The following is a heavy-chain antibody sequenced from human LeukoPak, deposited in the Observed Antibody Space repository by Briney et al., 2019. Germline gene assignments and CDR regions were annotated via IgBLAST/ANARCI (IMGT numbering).Heavy chain of an antibody. CDR3: ARVYSSSPDFDY. J-gene: IGHJ4*02. V-gene: IGHV1-69*13. D-gene: IGHD6-6*01. CDR1: GGTFNSYA. Sequence: SVKVSCKASGGTFNSYAISWVRQAPEQGLEWMGGIIPIFGTANYAQKFQGRVTITADESTSTAYMELSSLRSEDTAVYYCARVYSSSPDFDYWGQGTLVTVSS. CDR2: IIPIFGTA.